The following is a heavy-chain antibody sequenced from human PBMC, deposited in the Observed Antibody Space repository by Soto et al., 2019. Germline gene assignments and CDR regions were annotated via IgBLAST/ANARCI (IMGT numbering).Heavy chain of an antibody. CDR3: AKDLWNYGGYGMDV. V-gene: IGHV3-23*01. CDR1: GFTFSSYA. D-gene: IGHD1-7*01. Sequence: EVQLLESGGGLVQPGGSLRLSCAASGFTFSSYAMSWVGQAPGKGLEWVSAISGSGGSTYYADSVKGRFTISRDNSKNTLYLQMNSLRAEDTAVYYCAKDLWNYGGYGMDVWGQGTTVTVSS. J-gene: IGHJ6*02. CDR2: ISGSGGST.